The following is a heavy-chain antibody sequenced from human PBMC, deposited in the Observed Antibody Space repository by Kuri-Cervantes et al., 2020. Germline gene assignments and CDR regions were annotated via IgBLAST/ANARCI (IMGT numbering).Heavy chain of an antibody. J-gene: IGHJ4*01. Sequence: GGSLRLSCAASGFTFSSYAMHWVRQAPGKGLEWVAVISYDGSNKYYADSVKGRFTISRDNSKNTLYLQMNSLRAEDTAVFYCAKLGLGYWGHGTLVTVSS. CDR2: ISYDGSNK. CDR1: GFTFSSYA. V-gene: IGHV3-30-3*01. D-gene: IGHD6-13*01. CDR3: AKLGLGY.